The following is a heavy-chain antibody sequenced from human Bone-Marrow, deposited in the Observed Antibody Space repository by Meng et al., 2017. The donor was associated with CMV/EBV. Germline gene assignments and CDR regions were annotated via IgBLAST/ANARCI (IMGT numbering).Heavy chain of an antibody. CDR2: INPNSGGT. CDR3: ARDIVVVPAAIEGGDY. V-gene: IGHV1-2*02. CDR1: GYTFTGYY. J-gene: IGHJ4*02. Sequence: ASFKVFCKASGYTFTGYYMHWVRQAPGQGLEWMGWINPNSGGTNYAQKFQGRVTMTRDTSISTAYMELSRLRSDDTAAYYCARDIVVVPAAIEGGDYWGQGTLVTVSS. D-gene: IGHD2-2*02.